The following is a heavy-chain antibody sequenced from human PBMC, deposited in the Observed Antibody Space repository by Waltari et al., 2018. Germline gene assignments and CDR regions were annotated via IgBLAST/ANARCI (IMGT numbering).Heavy chain of an antibody. Sequence: QLQLQESGPGLVKPSGTLSLSCAVSGDSVTSPNWWSWVRQSPQRGLEWIGQVLSTGKTNYSPAFASRVTMSLDASNNQFSLNVTSATAGDTAVYYCARDRGRGLYLDAWGPGTLVTVSP. CDR1: GDSVTSPNW. J-gene: IGHJ5*02. CDR3: ARDRGRGLYLDA. V-gene: IGHV4-4*02. D-gene: IGHD2-15*01. CDR2: VLSTGKT.